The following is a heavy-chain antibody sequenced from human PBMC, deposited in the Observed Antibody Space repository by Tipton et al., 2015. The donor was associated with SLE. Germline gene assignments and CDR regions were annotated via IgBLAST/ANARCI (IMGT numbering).Heavy chain of an antibody. CDR3: AREGHSGNYYNYWYLDL. J-gene: IGHJ2*01. D-gene: IGHD5-12*01. V-gene: IGHV4-61*02. CDR1: GGSINSDTYY. CDR2: VQTTGNT. Sequence: TLSLTCTVSGGSINSDTYYWNWLRQPAGRTLEWLGRVQTTGNTNYNPSLRSRVTISIDTSKNQFSLSLTSMTAADTAMYYCAREGHSGNYYNYWYLDLWGRGTLVTVSS.